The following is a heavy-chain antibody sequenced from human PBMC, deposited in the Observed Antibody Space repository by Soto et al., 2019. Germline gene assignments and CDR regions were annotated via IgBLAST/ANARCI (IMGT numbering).Heavy chain of an antibody. CDR1: GGTFSSYA. Sequence: SVKVSCKASGGTFSSYAISWVRQAPGQGLEWMGGIIPIFGTANYAQKFQGRVTITADESTSTAYMELSSLRSEDTAVYYCARGGDDYGDYGFYYYGMDVWGLGTKVTFSS. V-gene: IGHV1-69*13. CDR2: IIPIFGTA. CDR3: ARGGDDYGDYGFYYYGMDV. D-gene: IGHD4-17*01. J-gene: IGHJ6*02.